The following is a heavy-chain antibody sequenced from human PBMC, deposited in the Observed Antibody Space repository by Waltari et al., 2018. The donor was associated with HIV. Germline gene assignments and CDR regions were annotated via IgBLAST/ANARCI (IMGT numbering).Heavy chain of an antibody. D-gene: IGHD1-1*01. V-gene: IGHV3-7*01. CDR1: GFSFSRHW. CDR2: IKEDGSER. J-gene: IGHJ6*02. Sequence: QLVESGGGLVQTGGSLRLSCTASGFSFSRHWMSWVRQAPGKGLEGVANIKEDGSERNYVESVRGRFTISRDNAKNSVYLQMKSLRVEDTAVYFCARENDFGTIFLNYYYGMDVWGRGTSVTVSS. CDR3: ARENDFGTIFLNYYYGMDV.